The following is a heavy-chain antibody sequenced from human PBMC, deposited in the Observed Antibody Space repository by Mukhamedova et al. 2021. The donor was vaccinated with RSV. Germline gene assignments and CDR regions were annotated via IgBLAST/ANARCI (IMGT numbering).Heavy chain of an antibody. V-gene: IGHV3-30-3*01. CDR2: ISHDGATK. Sequence: STYAMHWVRQAPGKGLEWVAVISHDGATKYHAESVKGRLIISRDNSENTLYLHMHSLRVEDTAVYYCARQYDYWSGNFGAGWFD. CDR1: STYA. CDR3: ARQYDYWSGNFGAGWFD. D-gene: IGHD3-3*01. J-gene: IGHJ5*02.